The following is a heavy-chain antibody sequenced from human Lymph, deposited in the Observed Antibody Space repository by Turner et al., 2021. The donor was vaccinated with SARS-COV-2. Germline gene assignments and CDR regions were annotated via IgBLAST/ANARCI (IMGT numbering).Heavy chain of an antibody. J-gene: IGHJ3*02. Sequence: VQLVETGGGLIQPGGSLRLSCAASGFNVSSNYMSWVRQAPGKGLEWVSVIYSGGSTFYADSVRGRFTISRDNSKNTLYLKMNSLRAEDTAVYYCARDNPHDAFDIWGQGTMVTVSS. CDR1: GFNVSSNY. CDR2: IYSGGST. CDR3: ARDNPHDAFDI. V-gene: IGHV3-53*02.